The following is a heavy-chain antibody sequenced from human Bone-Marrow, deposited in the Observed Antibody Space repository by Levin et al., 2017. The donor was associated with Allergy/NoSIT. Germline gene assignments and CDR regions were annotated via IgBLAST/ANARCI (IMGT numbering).Heavy chain of an antibody. J-gene: IGHJ4*02. CDR1: GFIFSSDG. Sequence: GASVKVSCAASGFIFSSDGMHWVRQAPGKGLEWVALISNDGSNKFYADPVKGRFTISRDNTKNTLYLQMNNLRPNDTAEYYCAKERFLLDYWGQGTLVTVSS. CDR2: ISNDGSNK. V-gene: IGHV3-30*18. CDR3: AKERFLLDY. D-gene: IGHD3-16*01.